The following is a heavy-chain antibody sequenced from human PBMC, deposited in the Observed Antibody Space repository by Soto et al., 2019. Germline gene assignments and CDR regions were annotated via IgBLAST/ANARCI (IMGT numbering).Heavy chain of an antibody. CDR2: ISTHNGNT. J-gene: IGHJ3*01. D-gene: IGHD3-3*01. CDR1: VFTSSG. CDR3: AREGILGLFDAYDL. V-gene: IGHV1-18*04. Sequence: ASVKVSCKASVFTSSGISWVRQAPGQRLEWMGWISTHNGNTIYAQKFQGRVIMTMDTSTTTVYMELRSLRPDDTAVYLCAREGILGLFDAYDLWGQGTMVTVS.